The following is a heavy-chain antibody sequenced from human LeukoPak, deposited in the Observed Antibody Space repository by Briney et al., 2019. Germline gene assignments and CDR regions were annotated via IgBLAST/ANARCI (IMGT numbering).Heavy chain of an antibody. Sequence: GGSLRLSCAASGFTFSSYWMSWVRQAPGKGLEWVANIKQDGSEKYYLDSVKGRFTISRDNAKNSLYLQMNSLRAEDTAVYYCARKGSGVLLWFGELLLGAFDIWGQGTMVTVSS. CDR2: IKQDGSEK. V-gene: IGHV3-7*01. D-gene: IGHD3-10*01. CDR1: GFTFSSYW. CDR3: ARKGSGVLLWFGELLLGAFDI. J-gene: IGHJ3*02.